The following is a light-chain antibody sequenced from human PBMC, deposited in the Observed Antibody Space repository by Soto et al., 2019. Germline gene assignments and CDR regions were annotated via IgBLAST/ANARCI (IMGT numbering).Light chain of an antibody. Sequence: EIVLTQSPGTLSLSPGERATLSCRAIQSVSSSYLDWYQQKPGQAPRLLIYGASSRATAIPARFSGSGSETEFTLTISSLQSEDSAVYYCQQYNNWPPWTFGQGTKVDIK. J-gene: IGKJ1*01. V-gene: IGKV3-15*01. CDR2: GAS. CDR1: QSVSSSY. CDR3: QQYNNWPPWT.